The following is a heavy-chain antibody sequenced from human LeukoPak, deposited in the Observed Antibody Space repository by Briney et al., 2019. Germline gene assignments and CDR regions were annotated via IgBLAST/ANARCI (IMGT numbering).Heavy chain of an antibody. Sequence: SETLSLTCTVSGYSISSGYYWGWIRQPPGKGLEWIGSIEHSGSTFFNPSLRSRVTISVDTSKNQFSLKLSSVTAADTAVYYCARGGSSHLAKFDYWGQGTLVTVSS. V-gene: IGHV4-38-2*02. D-gene: IGHD1-26*01. CDR1: GYSISSGYY. CDR3: ARGGSSHLAKFDY. J-gene: IGHJ4*02. CDR2: IEHSGST.